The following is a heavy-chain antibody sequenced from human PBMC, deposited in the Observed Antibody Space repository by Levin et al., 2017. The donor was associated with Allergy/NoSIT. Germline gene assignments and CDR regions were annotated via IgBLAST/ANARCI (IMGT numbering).Heavy chain of an antibody. V-gene: IGHV3-21*01. D-gene: IGHD1-1*01. CDR2: ISSSSTYI. Sequence: GESLKISCAASGFTFSSYSITWVRQAPGKGLEWVSSISSSSTYIYYADSVKGRFTISRDNAKNSLYLQMSSLRAEDTAVYYCARDLGTSGTTFVNGYWGQGTLVTVSS. CDR1: GFTFSSYS. CDR3: ARDLGTSGTTFVNGY. J-gene: IGHJ4*02.